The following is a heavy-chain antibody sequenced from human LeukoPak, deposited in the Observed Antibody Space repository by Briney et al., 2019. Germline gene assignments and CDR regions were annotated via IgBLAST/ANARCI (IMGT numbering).Heavy chain of an antibody. V-gene: IGHV3-33*01. J-gene: IGHJ3*02. CDR1: GFTFSSYG. CDR2: IWYDGSNK. CDR3: ARHKEAKVEWELLLYSAFDI. Sequence: GGSLRLSCAASGFTFSSYGMHWVRQAPGKGLEWVAVIWYDGSNKYYADSVKGRFTISRDNSKNTLYLQMNSLRAEDTAVYYCARHKEAKVEWELLLYSAFDIWGQGTMVTVSS. D-gene: IGHD1-26*01.